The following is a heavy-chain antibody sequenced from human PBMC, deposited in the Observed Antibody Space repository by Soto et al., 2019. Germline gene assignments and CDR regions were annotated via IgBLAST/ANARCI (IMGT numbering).Heavy chain of an antibody. CDR3: PRAVLDYGQIGGYFDL. J-gene: IGHJ2*01. Sequence: QVQLQASGPGLVKPSETLSLTCTVSSSSSSGYFWSWLRQPPGKGLEWIGSAHHSGNTNYNPSLQSRVVISLDTSRNLLSLKMTSVTAADTALYYCPRAVLDYGQIGGYFDLWARGTLVTVSS. D-gene: IGHD4-17*01. CDR1: SSSSSGYF. CDR2: AHHSGNT. V-gene: IGHV4-59*01.